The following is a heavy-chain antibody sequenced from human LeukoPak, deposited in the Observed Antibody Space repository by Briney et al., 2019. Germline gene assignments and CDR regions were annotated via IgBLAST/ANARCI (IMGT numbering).Heavy chain of an antibody. CDR3: ARDLGGSYQGNWFDP. V-gene: IGHV3-30-3*01. D-gene: IGHD1-26*01. Sequence: GGSLRLSCAASGFTLSSYAMHWVRQAPGKGLEWVAVISYDGSNKYYADSVKGRFTISRDNSKKTLYLQMNSLRAEDTAVYYCARDLGGSYQGNWFDPWGQGTLVTVSS. CDR2: ISYDGSNK. CDR1: GFTLSSYA. J-gene: IGHJ5*02.